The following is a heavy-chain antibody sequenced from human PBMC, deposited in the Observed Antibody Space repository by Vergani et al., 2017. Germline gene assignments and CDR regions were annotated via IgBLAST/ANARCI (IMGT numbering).Heavy chain of an antibody. J-gene: IGHJ4*02. CDR1: GYSISRGYY. Sequence: QVQLQESGPGLVKPSETLSLTCAVSGYSISRGYYWGWIRQPPGKGLEWIGSISHSGGTYYNPSLKSRVTISVDTSKNQVSLKLISVTASDTAVYYCARCARSSGYYYQPPKRDYFDYWVQGTLVTVSS. CDR2: ISHSGGT. V-gene: IGHV4-38-2*01. D-gene: IGHD3-22*01. CDR3: ARCARSSGYYYQPPKRDYFDY.